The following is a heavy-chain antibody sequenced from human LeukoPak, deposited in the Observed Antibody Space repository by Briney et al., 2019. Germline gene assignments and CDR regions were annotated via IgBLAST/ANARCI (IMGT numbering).Heavy chain of an antibody. CDR1: GGSISSGSYF. J-gene: IGHJ4*02. CDR2: MYYSGSP. CDR3: ARGSGGESLFDY. D-gene: IGHD1-14*01. V-gene: IGHV4-31*03. Sequence: SQTLSLTCTVSGGSISSGSYFWSWIRQHPGRGLEWIGYMYYSGSPYYNPSLKSRLNMSVDTSKNQFSLTLTSVTAADTAVYYCARGSGGESLFDYWGQGTLVTVSS.